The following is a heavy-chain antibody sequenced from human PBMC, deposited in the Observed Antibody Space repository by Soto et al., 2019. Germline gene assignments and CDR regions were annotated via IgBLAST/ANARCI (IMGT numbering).Heavy chain of an antibody. CDR3: ARGSSSDALDY. CDR1: GGTFGTYA. D-gene: IGHD2-2*01. CDR2: IIPMLGTR. Sequence: QVQLVQSGAEVKEPGSSVKVSCKASGGTFGTYAISWVRQAPGQGLEWMGGIIPMLGTRNYPQNFQGRVTIAAHKPTVTAYLARTRVGSDDTVIYFCARGSSSDALDYWGPGNPVTVPS. V-gene: IGHV1-69*06. J-gene: IGHJ4*02.